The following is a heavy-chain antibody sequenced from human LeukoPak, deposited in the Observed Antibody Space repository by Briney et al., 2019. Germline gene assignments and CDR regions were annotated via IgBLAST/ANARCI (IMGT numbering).Heavy chain of an antibody. CDR2: ISGSGDST. V-gene: IGHV3-23*01. D-gene: IGHD4-17*01. J-gene: IGHJ3*02. Sequence: GGSLRLSCAVSGFTFTRYAMSWVRQAPGKGLDWVSVISGSGDSTHYADSVNGRFTISRDNAKNSLYLQMNSLRAEDTAVYYCASTVTDDAFDIWGQGTMVTVSS. CDR1: GFTFTRYA. CDR3: ASTVTDDAFDI.